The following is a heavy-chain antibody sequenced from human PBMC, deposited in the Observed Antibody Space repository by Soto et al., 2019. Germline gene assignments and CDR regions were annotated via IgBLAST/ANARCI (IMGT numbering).Heavy chain of an antibody. CDR1: GGSFSGYF. CDR3: VRGPYNYNSRYFDY. D-gene: IGHD1-1*01. Sequence: SETLSLTCTVSGGSFSGYFWTWIRQPPGKGLEWLAEINHSGITNYDPSVESRVSMSVDTSKNQFSLRLYSVTAADTAVYYCVRGPYNYNSRYFDYWGQGTLVTVSS. J-gene: IGHJ4*02. V-gene: IGHV4-34*01. CDR2: INHSGIT.